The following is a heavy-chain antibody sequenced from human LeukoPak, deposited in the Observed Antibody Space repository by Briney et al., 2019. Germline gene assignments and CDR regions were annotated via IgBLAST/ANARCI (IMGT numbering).Heavy chain of an antibody. CDR1: GGTFSSYA. J-gene: IGHJ4*02. CDR2: IIPIFGTA. D-gene: IGHD6-19*01. Sequence: SVKVSCKASGGTFSSYAISWVRQAPGQGPEWMGRIIPIFGTANYAQKFQGRVTITTDESTSTAYMELSSLRSEDTAVYYCARDDSSGVAFVYWGQGTLVTVSS. CDR3: ARDDSSGVAFVY. V-gene: IGHV1-69*05.